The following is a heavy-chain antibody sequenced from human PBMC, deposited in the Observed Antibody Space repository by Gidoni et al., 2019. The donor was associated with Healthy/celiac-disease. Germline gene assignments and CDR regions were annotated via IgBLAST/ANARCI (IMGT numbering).Heavy chain of an antibody. CDR2: IKQEGSEK. D-gene: IGHD2-15*01. V-gene: IGHV3-7*04. CDR3: ARALVVVAATLHYYGMDV. CDR1: GFTFRSYW. Sequence: EVQLVESGGGLVQPGGSLRLSCAASGFTFRSYWMSWFRQAQGKGLEWVANIKQEGSEKYYVDSVKGRFTISRDNAKNSLYLQMNSLRAEDTAVYYCARALVVVAATLHYYGMDVWGQGTTVTVSS. J-gene: IGHJ6*02.